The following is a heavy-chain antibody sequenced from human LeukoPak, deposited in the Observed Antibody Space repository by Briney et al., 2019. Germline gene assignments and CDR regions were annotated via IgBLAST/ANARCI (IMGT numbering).Heavy chain of an antibody. V-gene: IGHV1-2*02. Sequence: ASVKVSCKASGYTFTGYSIHWVRQAPGQGPKWMGWINPNTGGAIYAQKFQDRVAMTRDTSVNTASMELSRLRSDDTAVYYCARGYDISAYRTYYFDYWGQGTLVTVSS. CDR2: INPNTGGA. D-gene: IGHD3-22*01. CDR3: ARGYDISAYRTYYFDY. J-gene: IGHJ4*02. CDR1: GYTFTGYS.